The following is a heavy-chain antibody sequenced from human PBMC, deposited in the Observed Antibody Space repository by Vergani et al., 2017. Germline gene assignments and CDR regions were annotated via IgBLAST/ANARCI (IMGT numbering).Heavy chain of an antibody. CDR2: IKSKTDGGKT. CDR3: TSEYQLLWSDYYYGMDG. D-gene: IGHD2-2*01. V-gene: IGHV3-15*01. Sequence: EVQLVESGGGLVKPGGSLRLSCAASGFTFSNAWMSWVRQAPGKGLEWVCRIKSKTDGGKTDYAAPVKGTFTISRDDSKNTVYRQMNSLKTEDTDVYYCTSEYQLLWSDYYYGMDGWGQGTTVTV. J-gene: IGHJ6*02. CDR1: GFTFSNAW.